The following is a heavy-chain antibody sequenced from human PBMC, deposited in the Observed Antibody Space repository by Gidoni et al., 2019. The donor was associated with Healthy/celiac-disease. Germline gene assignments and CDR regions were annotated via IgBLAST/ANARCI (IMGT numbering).Heavy chain of an antibody. D-gene: IGHD4-17*01. CDR3: ARTLSDYGDFDAFDI. CDR1: GCSISSYY. V-gene: IGHV4-59*08. CDR2: IYYSGST. J-gene: IGHJ3*02. Sequence: QVQLQESGPGLVKPSETLSLTCTVSGCSISSYYWSWIRQPPGKGLEWIGYIYYSGSTNYNPSLKSRVTISVDTSKNQFSLKLSPVTAADTAVYYCARTLSDYGDFDAFDIWGQGTMVTVSS.